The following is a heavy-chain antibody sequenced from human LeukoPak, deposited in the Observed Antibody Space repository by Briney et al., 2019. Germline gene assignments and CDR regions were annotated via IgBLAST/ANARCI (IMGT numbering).Heavy chain of an antibody. CDR3: AKDGQYDFWSGYQFDP. Sequence: GGSLRLSCAASGFTFSSYAMSWVRQAPGKGLEWVSAISGSGGSTYYANSVKGRFTISRDNSKNTLYLQMNSLRAEDTAVYYCAKDGQYDFWSGYQFDPWGQGTLVTVSS. CDR1: GFTFSSYA. J-gene: IGHJ5*02. V-gene: IGHV3-23*01. D-gene: IGHD3-3*01. CDR2: ISGSGGST.